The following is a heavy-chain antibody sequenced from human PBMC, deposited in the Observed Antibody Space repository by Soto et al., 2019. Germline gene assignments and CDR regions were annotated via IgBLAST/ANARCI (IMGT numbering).Heavy chain of an antibody. J-gene: IGHJ4*02. D-gene: IGHD5-18*01. CDR1: GDSVGSQNYY. Sequence: SDTLSLTCTVSGDSVGSQNYYWAWIRQSPGKGLEWIGYIYYSGTTNYNSHLKSRVTLSVDTSRNQFSLSLTSVTAADTAVYFCARSQRGRTAFTFDYWGQGVLVTVSS. V-gene: IGHV4-61*01. CDR2: IYYSGTT. CDR3: ARSQRGRTAFTFDY.